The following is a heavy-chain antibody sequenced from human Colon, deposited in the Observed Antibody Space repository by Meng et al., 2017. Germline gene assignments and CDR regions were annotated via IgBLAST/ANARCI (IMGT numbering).Heavy chain of an antibody. CDR1: GLPFTTYA. CDR3: AKGSILDY. J-gene: IGHJ4*02. V-gene: IGHV3-23*04. CDR2: ITGSGGST. D-gene: IGHD2-15*01. Sequence: VRLVEAGGGLVQPGGSLRLSCAASGLPFTTYAMTWVRQAPGKGLEWVSAITGSGGSTYYEDSVKGRFTISRDNSKNTVYLQMNSLTADDTAIYYCAKGSILDYWGQGTLVTVSS.